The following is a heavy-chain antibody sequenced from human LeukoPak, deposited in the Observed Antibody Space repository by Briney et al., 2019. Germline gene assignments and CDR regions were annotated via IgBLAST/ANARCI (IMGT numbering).Heavy chain of an antibody. CDR3: ARVGLLDDILTGRFDY. V-gene: IGHV4-30-4*02. Sequence: SSETLSLTCTVSGGSISSGDYYWSWTRQPPGKGLVGIGYIYYSGSTYYNPSLKSRVTISVDTSKNQSSLKLSYVTAADTAVYYCARVGLLDDILTGRFDYWGQGTLVTVSS. CDR1: GGSISSGDYY. CDR2: IYYSGST. D-gene: IGHD3-9*01. J-gene: IGHJ4*02.